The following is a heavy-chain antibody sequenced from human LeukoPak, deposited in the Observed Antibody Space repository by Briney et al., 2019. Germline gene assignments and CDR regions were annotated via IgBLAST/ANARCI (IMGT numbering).Heavy chain of an antibody. Sequence: ASVKVSCKASGGTFSSYTISWVRQAPGQGLEWMGRIIPILGIANYAQKFQGRVTITADKSTSTAYMELSSLRSEDTAVYYCAGRPEFTIVSTGPPNYFDYWGQGTLVTVSS. CDR2: IIPILGIA. D-gene: IGHD3-9*01. CDR3: AGRPEFTIVSTGPPNYFDY. CDR1: GGTFSSYT. V-gene: IGHV1-69*02. J-gene: IGHJ4*02.